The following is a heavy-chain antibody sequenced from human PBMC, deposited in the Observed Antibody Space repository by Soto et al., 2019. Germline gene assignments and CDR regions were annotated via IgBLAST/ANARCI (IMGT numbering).Heavy chain of an antibody. CDR3: ARDGAYSSSSRSGWFDP. V-gene: IGHV6-1*01. D-gene: IGHD6-6*01. CDR2: TYYRSKWYN. Sequence: SQTLSLTCAISGDSVSSNSAAWNWFRQSPSRGLEWLGRTYYRSKWYNDYAVSVKSRITINPDTSKNQFSLQLNSVTPEDTAVYYCARDGAYSSSSRSGWFDPWGQGTLVTVSS. J-gene: IGHJ5*02. CDR1: GDSVSSNSAA.